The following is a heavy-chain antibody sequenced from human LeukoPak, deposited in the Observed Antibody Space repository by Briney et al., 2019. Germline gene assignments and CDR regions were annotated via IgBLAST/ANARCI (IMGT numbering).Heavy chain of an antibody. CDR2: IRYDGSNK. Sequence: GGSLRLSCAASGFTFSSYGMHWVRQAPGKGLEWVAFIRYDGSNKYYADSVKGRFTISRDNSKNTLYLQMNSLRAEDTAVYYCAKEGDYNSSGYSDYWGQGTLVTVSS. CDR1: GFTFSSYG. D-gene: IGHD3-22*01. J-gene: IGHJ4*02. CDR3: AKEGDYNSSGYSDY. V-gene: IGHV3-30*02.